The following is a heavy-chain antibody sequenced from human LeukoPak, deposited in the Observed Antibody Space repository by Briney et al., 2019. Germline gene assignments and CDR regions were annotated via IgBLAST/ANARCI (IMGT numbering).Heavy chain of an antibody. D-gene: IGHD6-6*01. V-gene: IGHV3-33*01. J-gene: IGHJ6*03. CDR3: ARVSEGVQYEKDESSSSVQFYYYMDV. Sequence: PGRSLRLSCAASGFIFSSYGMHWVRQAPGKGLEWVAVIWHDGGSQYYADSVKGRFTISRDNYKNTLYLQMNSLRSEDTAVYYCARVSEGVQYEKDESSSSVQFYYYMDVWGKGTTVTVSS. CDR2: IWHDGGSQ. CDR1: GFIFSSYG.